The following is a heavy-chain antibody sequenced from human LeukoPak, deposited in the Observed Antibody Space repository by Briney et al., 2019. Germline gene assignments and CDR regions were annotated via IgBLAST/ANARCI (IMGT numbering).Heavy chain of an antibody. CDR2: IWYDGSNQ. D-gene: IGHD5-24*01. V-gene: IGHV3-33*01. CDR1: GFTFSNSG. Sequence: PGGSLRLSCAASGFTFSNSGMHWVRQAPGKGLEWMALIWYDGSNQYYADSVKGRFTISRDSSKNTLYLQMDSLRAEDTAVYYCARVGDGYKYDDWGQGTLVTVSS. J-gene: IGHJ4*02. CDR3: ARVGDGYKYDD.